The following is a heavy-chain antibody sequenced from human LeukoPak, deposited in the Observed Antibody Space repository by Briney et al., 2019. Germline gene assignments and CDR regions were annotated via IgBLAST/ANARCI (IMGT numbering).Heavy chain of an antibody. D-gene: IGHD2-2*01. CDR1: GGSFSGYY. J-gene: IGHJ4*02. Sequence: PSETLSLTCAVYGGSFSGYYWSWIRQSPGKGLEWIGEINHSGSAYYNPSLKSRVTISVDRSKNQFSLKLSSVTAADTAVYYCARGGALPCCSSTSCYGDYFDYWGQGTLVTVSS. V-gene: IGHV4-34*01. CDR3: ARGGALPCCSSTSCYGDYFDY. CDR2: INHSGSA.